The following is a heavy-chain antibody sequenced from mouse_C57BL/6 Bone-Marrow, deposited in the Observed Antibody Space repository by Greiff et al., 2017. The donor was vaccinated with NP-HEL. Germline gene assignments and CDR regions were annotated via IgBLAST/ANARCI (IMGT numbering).Heavy chain of an antibody. V-gene: IGHV5-4*01. CDR3: ARDYSNYWYFDV. D-gene: IGHD2-5*01. Sequence: DVKLVESGGGLVKPGGSLKLSCAASGFTFSSYAMSWVRQTPEKRLEWVATISDGGSYTYYPDNVKGRFTISRDNAKNNLYLQMSHLKSEDTAMYYCARDYSNYWYFDVWGTGTTVTVSS. CDR2: ISDGGSYT. J-gene: IGHJ1*03. CDR1: GFTFSSYA.